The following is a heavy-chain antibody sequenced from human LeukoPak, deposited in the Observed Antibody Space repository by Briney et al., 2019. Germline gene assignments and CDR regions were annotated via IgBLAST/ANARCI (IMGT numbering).Heavy chain of an antibody. CDR3: AKKSRDGYNPFDY. J-gene: IGHJ4*02. Sequence: GRSLRLSCAASGFTFSRYAMSWVRQAPGKGLEWVCGISSSGESPYYADSVKGRFTISRDNSKNTLYLEISSLRAEDTAVYYCAKKSRDGYNPFDYLGQGTLVTVSS. CDR1: GFTFSRYA. D-gene: IGHD5-24*01. V-gene: IGHV3-23*01. CDR2: ISSSGESP.